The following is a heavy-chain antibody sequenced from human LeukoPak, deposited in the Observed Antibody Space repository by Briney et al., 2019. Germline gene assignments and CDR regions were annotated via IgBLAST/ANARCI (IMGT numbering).Heavy chain of an antibody. Sequence: QPGGSLRLSCAASRFTFSTYSMNWVRQAPGKGLEWVSYISSSSGTIYYADSVKGRFTISRDNAKNSLYLQMNSLRAEDTAVYYCASFGVAGTQAYWGQGTLVTVSS. CDR2: ISSSSGTI. CDR1: RFTFSTYS. J-gene: IGHJ4*02. D-gene: IGHD6-19*01. CDR3: ASFGVAGTQAY. V-gene: IGHV3-48*01.